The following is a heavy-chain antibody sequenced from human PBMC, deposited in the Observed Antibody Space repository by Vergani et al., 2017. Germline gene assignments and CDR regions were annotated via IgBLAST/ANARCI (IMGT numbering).Heavy chain of an antibody. Sequence: QVQLQESGPGLVKPSQTLSLTCTVSGGSISSGSYYWSWIRQPAGKGLEWIGRIYTSGSTNYNPSLKSRVTISVDTSKNQFSLKLSSVTAADTAVYYCARLDGGYDLGWFDPWGQGTLVTVSS. CDR3: ARLDGGYDLGWFDP. CDR1: GGSISSGSYY. V-gene: IGHV4-61*02. CDR2: IYTSGST. D-gene: IGHD5-12*01. J-gene: IGHJ5*02.